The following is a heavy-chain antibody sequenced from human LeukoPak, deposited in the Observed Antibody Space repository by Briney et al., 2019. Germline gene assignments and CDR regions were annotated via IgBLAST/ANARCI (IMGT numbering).Heavy chain of an antibody. CDR2: ISAYDGNT. CDR1: GYTFTSYG. V-gene: IGHV1-18*01. CDR3: ARDHHYGSGSYYNLYYYYGMDV. D-gene: IGHD3-10*01. Sequence: ASVTLSCNASGYTFTSYGISWVRQAPGQGLEWMGWISAYDGNTNDAQKLQCRVTMTTDTSTSTAYMELRSLRSDDTAVYYCARDHHYGSGSYYNLYYYYGMDVWGQGTTVTVSS. J-gene: IGHJ6*02.